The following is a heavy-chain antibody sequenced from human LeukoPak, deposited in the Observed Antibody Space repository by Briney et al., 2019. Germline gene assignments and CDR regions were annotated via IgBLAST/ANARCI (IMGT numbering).Heavy chain of an antibody. CDR3: ARGFAFGGVIAGFNWFDP. Sequence: PGGSMRLSCAAYGFTFSSYSMNWVRQAPGKGLEWVSSISSSSSYIYYADSVKGRFTISRDNAKNSLYLQMNSLRAEDTAVYYCARGFAFGGVIAGFNWFDPWGQGTLVTVSS. D-gene: IGHD3-16*02. V-gene: IGHV3-21*01. CDR2: ISSSSSYI. J-gene: IGHJ5*02. CDR1: GFTFSSYS.